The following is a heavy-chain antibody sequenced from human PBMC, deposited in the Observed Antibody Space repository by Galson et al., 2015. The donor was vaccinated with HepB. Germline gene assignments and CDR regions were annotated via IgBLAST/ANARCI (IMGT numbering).Heavy chain of an antibody. CDR3: ARARIVGATTRGVVGY. CDR1: GFTFSDYY. J-gene: IGHJ4*02. Sequence: SLRLSCAASGFTFSDYYMSWIRQAPGKGLEWVSYISSSGSTIYYADSVKDRFTISRDNAKNSLYPQMNSLRAEDTAVYYCARARIVGATTRGVVGYWGQGTLVTVSS. D-gene: IGHD1-26*01. V-gene: IGHV3-11*01. CDR2: ISSSGSTI.